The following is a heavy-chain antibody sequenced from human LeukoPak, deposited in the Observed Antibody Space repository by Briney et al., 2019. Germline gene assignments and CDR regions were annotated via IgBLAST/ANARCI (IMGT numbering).Heavy chain of an antibody. CDR1: GGSISSYY. J-gene: IGHJ6*02. V-gene: IGHV4-59*08. CDR3: ARVGGGNYYYYGMDV. Sequence: SETLSLTCTVSGGSISSYYWSWIRQPPGKGLEWIGDIYYSGSTNYNPSLKSRVTISVDTSKNHFSLKLTSVTAADTAFYYCARVGGGNYYYYGMDVWGQGTTVTVSS. CDR2: IYYSGST. D-gene: IGHD2-15*01.